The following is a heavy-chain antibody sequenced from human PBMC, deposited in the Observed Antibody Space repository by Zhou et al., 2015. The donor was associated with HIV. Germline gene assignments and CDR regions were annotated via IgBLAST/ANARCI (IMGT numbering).Heavy chain of an antibody. V-gene: IGHV1-69*08. Sequence: QVQLVQSGAEVKKPGSSVKVSCKASGGTFSSYTISWVRQAPGQGLEWMGRIIPILGIANYAQKFQGRVTITADKSTSTAYMELSSLRSEDTAVYYCARELLGLLWLRPNAFDIWGQGTMVTVSS. CDR2: IIPILGIA. CDR1: GGTFSSYT. J-gene: IGHJ3*02. D-gene: IGHD3-10*01. CDR3: ARELLGLLWLRPNAFDI.